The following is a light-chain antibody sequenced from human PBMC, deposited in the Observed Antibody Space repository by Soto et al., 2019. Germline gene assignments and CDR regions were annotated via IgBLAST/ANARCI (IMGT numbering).Light chain of an antibody. CDR2: GAS. Sequence: IVMTQSPDSLAMSQGETAAINCKSSQSVLYSSNNYNYLAWYQQKPGKAPKLLIYGASSLQSGVPSRFSGSGSGTDFTLTISSLQPEDFGTYYCQQSFSTPRTFGQGTKVDIK. CDR3: QQSFSTPRT. CDR1: QSVLYSSNNYNY. J-gene: IGKJ1*01. V-gene: IGKV4-1*01.